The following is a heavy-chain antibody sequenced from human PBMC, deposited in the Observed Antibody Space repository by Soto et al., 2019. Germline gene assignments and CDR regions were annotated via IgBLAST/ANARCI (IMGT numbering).Heavy chain of an antibody. CDR3: VRIRRGDGYTFGY. J-gene: IGHJ4*02. D-gene: IGHD5-12*01. CDR2: INTDGSTT. Sequence: EVQLVESGGVSVQPGGSLRLSCTASGFTLSNYWMHWVRQAPGKGLVWVSRINTDGSTTTYADSVKGRFTISRDNAKNILYLKMNSLRDEDTAVYYCVRIRRGDGYTFGYWGQGTLVTVSS. CDR1: GFTLSNYW. V-gene: IGHV3-74*01.